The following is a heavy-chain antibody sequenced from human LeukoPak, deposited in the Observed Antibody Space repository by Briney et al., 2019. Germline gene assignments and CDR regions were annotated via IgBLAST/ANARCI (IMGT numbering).Heavy chain of an antibody. D-gene: IGHD5-18*01. V-gene: IGHV4-59*01. CDR3: ARVETAMVDFDY. CDR1: GGSISGYY. Sequence: SETLSLTCTLSGGSISGYYWSWIRQPPGKGLEWIGYIYYSGTTNYNPSLKSRVTISVDTSKNQFSLKLSSVTAADTAVYYCARVETAMVDFDYWGQGTLVTVSS. CDR2: IYYSGTT. J-gene: IGHJ4*02.